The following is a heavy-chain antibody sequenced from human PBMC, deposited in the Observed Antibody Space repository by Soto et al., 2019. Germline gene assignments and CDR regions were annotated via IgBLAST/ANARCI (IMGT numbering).Heavy chain of an antibody. CDR1: VFAIIRGYY. CDR2: IYPSVSS. Sequence: SETLSLACSVSVFAIIRGYYCSWVRQPPGKGLEWIGSIYPSVSSYHNPSLATRLRLSIDTSKNQFTLNLTSVTAADTALYFCAREKVGTTFFDNWGQGIQVTVSS. CDR3: AREKVGTTFFDN. J-gene: IGHJ4*02. V-gene: IGHV4-38-2*02. D-gene: IGHD1-1*01.